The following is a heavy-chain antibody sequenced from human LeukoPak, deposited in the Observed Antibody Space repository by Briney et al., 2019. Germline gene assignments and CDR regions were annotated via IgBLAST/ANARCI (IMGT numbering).Heavy chain of an antibody. J-gene: IGHJ4*02. V-gene: IGHV4-4*07. CDR1: GGSISSYY. CDR3: ARAILLWFGELSMGPFDY. CDR2: IYTSGST. Sequence: SETLSLTCTVSGGSISSYYWSWIRQPAGKGLEWIGRIYTSGSTNYNPSLKSRVTMSVDTSKNQFSLKLSSVTAADTAVYYCARAILLWFGELSMGPFDYWGQGTLVTVSS. D-gene: IGHD3-10*01.